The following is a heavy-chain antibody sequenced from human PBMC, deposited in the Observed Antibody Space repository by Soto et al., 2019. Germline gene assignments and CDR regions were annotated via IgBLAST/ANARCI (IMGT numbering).Heavy chain of an antibody. CDR1: GFTFSNYY. J-gene: IGHJ6*02. Sequence: QVQLVESGGGLVKPGGSLRLSCAASGFTFSNYYMSWIRQAPGKGLEWVSYFSSSRSYTNYADSVKGRFTISRDNAKNSLYQQTNSLRAEDTALYYCAGGQLCFGVHYYYYGMDVWGQGTTVTVSS. V-gene: IGHV3-11*05. CDR2: FSSSRSYT. CDR3: AGGQLCFGVHYYYYGMDV. D-gene: IGHD3-10*01.